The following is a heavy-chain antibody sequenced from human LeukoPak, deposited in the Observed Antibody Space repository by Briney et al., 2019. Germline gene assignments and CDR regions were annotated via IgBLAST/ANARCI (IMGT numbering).Heavy chain of an antibody. CDR1: GFSLSTSGMC. CDR3: ARADDSSGYYGSVAFDI. CDR2: IDWDDDK. V-gene: IGHV2-70*01. Sequence: SGPTLVNPTQTLTLTCTFSGFSLSTSGMCVSWIRQPPGKALEWLALIDWDDDKYYSTSLKTRLIISKDTSKNQVVLTMTNMDPVDTATYYCARADDSSGYYGSVAFDIWGQGTMVTVSS. J-gene: IGHJ3*02. D-gene: IGHD3-22*01.